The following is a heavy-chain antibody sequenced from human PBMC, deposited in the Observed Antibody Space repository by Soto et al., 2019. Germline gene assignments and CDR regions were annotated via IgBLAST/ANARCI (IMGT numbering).Heavy chain of an antibody. J-gene: IGHJ4*02. V-gene: IGHV3-48*03. CDR2: ISGSGSTI. CDR1: XFTFSSYE. D-gene: IGHD2-15*01. CDR3: ARGWFSDY. Sequence: CLRLACVVSXFTFSSYEMNWVRQAPGKGLEWVSYISGSGSTIYYTDSVKGRFTISRDNAKNSLYLQMNSLRAEDTAIYYCARGWFSDYWGQGTLVTVSS.